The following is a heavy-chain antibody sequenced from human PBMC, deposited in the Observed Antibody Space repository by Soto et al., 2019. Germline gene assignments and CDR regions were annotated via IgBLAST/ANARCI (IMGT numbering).Heavy chain of an antibody. V-gene: IGHV6-1*01. CDR3: ARVVAAAGYHTPGYNWFDP. Sequence: SQTLSLTCAISGDSVSSNSAAWNWIRQSPSRGLEWLGRTYYRSKWYNDYAVSVKSRITINPDTSKNQFSLQLNSVTPEDTAVYYCARVVAAAGYHTPGYNWFDPWGQGTLVTVSS. CDR1: GDSVSSNSAA. CDR2: TYYRSKWYN. J-gene: IGHJ5*02. D-gene: IGHD6-13*01.